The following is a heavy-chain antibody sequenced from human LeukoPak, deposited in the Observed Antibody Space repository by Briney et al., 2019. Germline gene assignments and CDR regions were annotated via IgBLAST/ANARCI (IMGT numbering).Heavy chain of an antibody. CDR3: AKRSAADQGAFDI. CDR1: GFTFSSYA. J-gene: IGHJ3*02. Sequence: GGSLRLSCAASGFTFSSYAMSWVRQAPGQGLEWVSAISGSGGSTYYADSVKGRFTISRDNSKNTLYLQMNSLRAEDTAVYYCAKRSAADQGAFDIWGQGTMVTVSS. CDR2: ISGSGGST. V-gene: IGHV3-23*01. D-gene: IGHD6-13*01.